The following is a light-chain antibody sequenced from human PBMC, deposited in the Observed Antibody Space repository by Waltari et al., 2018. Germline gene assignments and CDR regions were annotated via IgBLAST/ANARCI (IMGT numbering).Light chain of an antibody. CDR2: LNSDGSH. CDR3: QTWGTGPWV. J-gene: IGLJ3*02. Sequence: QLVLTQSPSASASLGASVKLTCTLSSGHSSYAIAWHQQQPEKGPRYLMKLNSDGSHSQGDGIPDRFSGSSSGAGRYLTISSLQSEDEADYYCQTWGTGPWVFGGGTKLTVL. V-gene: IGLV4-69*01. CDR1: SGHSSYA.